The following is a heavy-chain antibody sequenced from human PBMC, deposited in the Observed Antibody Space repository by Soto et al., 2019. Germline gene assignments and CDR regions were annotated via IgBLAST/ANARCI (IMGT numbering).Heavy chain of an antibody. J-gene: IGHJ3*02. CDR2: IIPIFSTT. CDR1: GGTFSNHA. V-gene: IGHV1-69*12. CDR3: AREVAADGTFREDVFDI. D-gene: IGHD6-13*01. Sequence: QVHLVQSGAEVKKPGSSVKVSCKAPGGTFSNHAINWVRQAPGQRLEWMGRIIPIFSTTNYAQKFQGRVTMTADESTITAYLELSSLKQDDTAVYYCAREVAADGTFREDVFDIWGQGTLVTVSS.